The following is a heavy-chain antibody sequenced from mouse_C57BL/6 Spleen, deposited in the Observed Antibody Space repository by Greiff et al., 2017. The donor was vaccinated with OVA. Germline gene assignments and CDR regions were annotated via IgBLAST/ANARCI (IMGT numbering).Heavy chain of an antibody. J-gene: IGHJ1*03. V-gene: IGHV2-2*01. Sequence: QVQLQQSGPGLVQPSQSLSITCTVSGFSLTSYGVHWVRQSPGKGLEWLGVIWSGGSTDYNAAFISRLSISKDNSKSQVFFKMNSLQADDTAIYYCARILIYYGYDRGYFDVWGTGTTVTVSS. CDR3: ARILIYYGYDRGYFDV. CDR1: GFSLTSYG. D-gene: IGHD2-2*01. CDR2: IWSGGST.